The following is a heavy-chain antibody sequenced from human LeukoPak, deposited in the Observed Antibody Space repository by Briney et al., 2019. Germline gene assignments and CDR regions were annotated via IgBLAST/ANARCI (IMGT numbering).Heavy chain of an antibody. Sequence: PSETLSLTCGVYGGSFSGYYWSWIRQPPGKGLEWIGEINHSGSTNYNPSLKSRVTISVDTSKNQFSLKLSSVTAADTAVYYCARGLPYYDFWSGYSRDQIDYWGQGTLVTVSS. J-gene: IGHJ4*02. V-gene: IGHV4-34*01. CDR1: GGSFSGYY. D-gene: IGHD3-3*01. CDR3: ARGLPYYDFWSGYSRDQIDY. CDR2: INHSGST.